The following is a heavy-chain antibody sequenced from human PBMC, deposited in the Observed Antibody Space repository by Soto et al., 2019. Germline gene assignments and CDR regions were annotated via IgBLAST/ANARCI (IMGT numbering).Heavy chain of an antibody. CDR2: IYYSGST. D-gene: IGHD2-21*02. V-gene: IGHV4-39*01. CDR3: ARHPSDSWFDP. J-gene: IGHJ5*02. Sequence: QLQLQESGPGLVKPSETLSLTCTVSVGSISSSSYFWGWIRQPPGKGLEWIGSIYYSGSTYYNPSLKSRVTVSVGTSTNQLSLKLSSVPAADTAVYYCARHPSDSWFDPWGPGALGTVSS. CDR1: VGSISSSSYF.